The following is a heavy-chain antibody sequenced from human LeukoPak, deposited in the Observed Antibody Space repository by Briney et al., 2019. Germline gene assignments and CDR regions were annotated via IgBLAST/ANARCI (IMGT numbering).Heavy chain of an antibody. CDR3: ARGRFLDAFDI. CDR1: GGSIISADHY. Sequence: SETLSLTCTVSGGSIISADHYWSWIRQPPGKGLEWIGYIYYSGSTKYKPSLKSRVTISVDTPKNQFSLKLSSVTAADTAVYYRARGRFLDAFDIWGQGTMVTVSS. D-gene: IGHD3-3*01. J-gene: IGHJ3*02. CDR2: IYYSGST. V-gene: IGHV4-61*08.